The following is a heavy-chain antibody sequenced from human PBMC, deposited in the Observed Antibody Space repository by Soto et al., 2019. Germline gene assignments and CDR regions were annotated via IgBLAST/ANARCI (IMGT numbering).Heavy chain of an antibody. V-gene: IGHV3-48*01. J-gene: IGHJ4*02. D-gene: IGHD3-22*01. Sequence: GSLTLSRAASGFTFSTYSMNWVRQSPGKGLDWVSYISSSSNTIFYTDSVKGRFTVSRDNAKNSLYLQMNSLRAEDTAVYYCAKDSSGYPGGYFEYWGQGTLVTVSS. CDR1: GFTFSTYS. CDR3: AKDSSGYPGGYFEY. CDR2: ISSSSNTI.